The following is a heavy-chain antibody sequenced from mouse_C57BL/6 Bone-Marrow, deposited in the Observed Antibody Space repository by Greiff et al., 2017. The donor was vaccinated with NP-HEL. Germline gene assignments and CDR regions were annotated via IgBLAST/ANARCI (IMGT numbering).Heavy chain of an antibody. CDR3: ARGGDYGRFAY. CDR1: GYSITSGYY. D-gene: IGHD1-1*01. J-gene: IGHJ3*01. CDR2: ISYDGSN. V-gene: IGHV3-6*01. Sequence: EVHLVESGPGLVKPSQSLSLTCSVTGYSITSGYYWNWIRQFPGNKLEWMGYISYDGSNNYNPSLKNRISITRDTSKNQFFLKLNSVTTEDTATYYCARGGDYGRFAYWGQGTLVTVSA.